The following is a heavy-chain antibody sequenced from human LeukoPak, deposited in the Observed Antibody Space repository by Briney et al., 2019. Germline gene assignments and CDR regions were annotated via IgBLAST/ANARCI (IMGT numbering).Heavy chain of an antibody. V-gene: IGHV1-69*13. J-gene: IGHJ4*02. Sequence: ASVKVSCKASGGTFSSYAISWVRQAPGQGLEWMGGIIPIFGTANYAQKFQGRVTITADESTSTAYMELSSLRSEDTAVYYCARRLQGGPWTWSHWGQGTLVTVSS. CDR2: IIPIFGTA. D-gene: IGHD3/OR15-3a*01. CDR1: GGTFSSYA. CDR3: ARRLQGGPWTWSH.